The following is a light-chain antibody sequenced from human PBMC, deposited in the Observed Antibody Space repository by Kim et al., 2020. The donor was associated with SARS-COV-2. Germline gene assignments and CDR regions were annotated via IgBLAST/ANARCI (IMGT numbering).Light chain of an antibody. Sequence: APGKTATIPCGGNNIGSKSVHWYQQKPGQAPVLVIYCDSDRPSGIPERFSGSNSGNTATLTISRVEAGDEADYYCQVWDSSSDHWVFGGGTQLTVL. CDR2: CDS. CDR1: NIGSKS. J-gene: IGLJ3*02. V-gene: IGLV3-21*04. CDR3: QVWDSSSDHWV.